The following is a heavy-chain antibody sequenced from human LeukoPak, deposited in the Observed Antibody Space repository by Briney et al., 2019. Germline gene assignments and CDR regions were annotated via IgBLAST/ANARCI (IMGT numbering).Heavy chain of an antibody. CDR3: TTIVVVIINHAFDI. J-gene: IGHJ3*02. V-gene: IGHV3-15*01. CDR2: IKSKTDGGTT. Sequence: GGSLRLSCAASGFTFSNTWMSWVRQAPGKGLEWVGRIKSKTDGGTTDYAAPVKGRFTISRDDSKNTLYLQMNSLKTEDTAVYYCTTIVVVIINHAFDIWGQGTMVTVSS. CDR1: GFTFSNTW. D-gene: IGHD3-22*01.